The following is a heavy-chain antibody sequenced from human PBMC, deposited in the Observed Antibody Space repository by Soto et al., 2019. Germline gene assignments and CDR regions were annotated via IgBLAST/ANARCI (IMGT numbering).Heavy chain of an antibody. J-gene: IGHJ4*02. CDR1: GFTFSSYA. Sequence: GGSLRLSCAASGFTFSSYAMSWVRQAPGKGLEWVSAISGSGGSTYYADSVKGRFTISRDNSKNTLYLQMNSLRAEDTAVYYCAKDPSITMVRGVIDYWGQGTLVTVSS. D-gene: IGHD3-10*01. CDR2: ISGSGGST. V-gene: IGHV3-23*01. CDR3: AKDPSITMVRGVIDY.